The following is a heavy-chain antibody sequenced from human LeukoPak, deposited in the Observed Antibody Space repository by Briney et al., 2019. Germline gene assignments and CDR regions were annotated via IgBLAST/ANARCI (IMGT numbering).Heavy chain of an antibody. CDR2: ILSDGTNK. V-gene: IGHV3-30*02. CDR3: AKVSGGNSDY. J-gene: IGHJ4*02. Sequence: PGGSLRLSCAASGFTFSNYGMHWVRQAPGKGLEWMAFILSDGTNKYYADSVRGRFTISRDNSKNTLYLQMNSLRAEDTAVYYCAKVSGGNSDYWGQGTLVTVSS. D-gene: IGHD4-23*01. CDR1: GFTFSNYG.